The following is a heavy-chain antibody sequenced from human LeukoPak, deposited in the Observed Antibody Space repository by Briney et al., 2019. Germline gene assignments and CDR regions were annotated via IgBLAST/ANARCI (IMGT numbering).Heavy chain of an antibody. CDR3: ARDLSRYLDY. CDR1: GGSISSSSYY. V-gene: IGHV4-39*02. CDR2: INYSGTT. J-gene: IGHJ4*02. Sequence: PPETLSLTCTVSGGSISSSSYYWGWIRQPPGKGLEWIGSINYSGTTYYNPSLKSRVTISVDTSKNQFSLKLSSVTAADTAVYYCARDLSRYLDYWGQGTLVTVPS. D-gene: IGHD3-9*01.